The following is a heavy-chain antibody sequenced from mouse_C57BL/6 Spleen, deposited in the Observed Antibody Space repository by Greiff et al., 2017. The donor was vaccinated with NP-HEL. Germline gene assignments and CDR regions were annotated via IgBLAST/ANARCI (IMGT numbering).Heavy chain of an antibody. CDR2: ISSGSSTI. D-gene: IGHD1-1*01. CDR1: GFTFSDYG. CDR3: ARSPITTVEMDY. Sequence: VQLKESGGGLVKPGGSLKLSCAASGFTFSDYGMHWVRQAPEKGLEWVAYISSGSSTIYYADTVKGRFTISRDNAKNTLFLQMTSLRSEDTAMYYCARSPITTVEMDYWGQGTSVTVSS. J-gene: IGHJ4*01. V-gene: IGHV5-17*01.